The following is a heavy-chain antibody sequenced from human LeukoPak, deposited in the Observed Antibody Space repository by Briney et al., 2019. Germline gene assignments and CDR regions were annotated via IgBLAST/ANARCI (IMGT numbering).Heavy chain of an antibody. D-gene: IGHD1-26*01. Sequence: SETLSLTCAVSGYSISSGYYWGWIRQPPGKGLEWIGSIYHSGSTYYNPSLKSRVTISVDTSKNQFSLKLSSATAADTAVYYCARENRGSYKAAQWGQGTLVTVSP. J-gene: IGHJ4*02. CDR1: GYSISSGYY. V-gene: IGHV4-38-2*02. CDR2: IYHSGST. CDR3: ARENRGSYKAAQ.